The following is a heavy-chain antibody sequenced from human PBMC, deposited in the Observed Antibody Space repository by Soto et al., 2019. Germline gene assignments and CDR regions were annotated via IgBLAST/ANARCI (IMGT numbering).Heavy chain of an antibody. V-gene: IGHV1-69*01. J-gene: IGHJ4*02. CDR3: ARGDEMTAVTIFEY. CDR1: GGAFGRYS. Sequence: QVQLEQSGPEVKRPGTSVKVSCKASGGAFGRYSVSWVRQAPGQGLEWIGGVIPVFNTSNYSLKFQGRVAICADRSTNTVFMELRSLRSEDTALYYCARGDEMTAVTIFEYWGQGTLVTVSS. D-gene: IGHD4-17*01. CDR2: VIPVFNTS.